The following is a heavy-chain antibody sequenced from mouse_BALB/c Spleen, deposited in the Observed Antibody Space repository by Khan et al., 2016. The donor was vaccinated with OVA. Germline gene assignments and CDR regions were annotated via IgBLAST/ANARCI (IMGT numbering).Heavy chain of an antibody. Sequence: VQLQQSGPELVKPGASVKISCKASGYSFTGYFMNWVMQSHGKSLEWIGRINPHIGETFYNQKFKGQATLTVDESSSTAHMELRSLASEDSAVYYCARNYGSDCDYWGQGTTLTVSS. D-gene: IGHD1-1*01. CDR2: INPHIGET. V-gene: IGHV1-20*02. CDR1: GYSFTGYF. J-gene: IGHJ2*01. CDR3: ARNYGSDCDY.